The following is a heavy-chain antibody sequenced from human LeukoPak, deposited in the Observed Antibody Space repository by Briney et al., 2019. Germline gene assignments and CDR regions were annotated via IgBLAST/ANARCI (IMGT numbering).Heavy chain of an antibody. CDR2: ISYDGSNK. V-gene: IGHV3-30*18. Sequence: PGRSLRLSCAASGFTFSSYGMHWVRQAPGKGLEWVAVISYDGSNKYYADSVKGRFTISRDNSKNTLYLQMNSLRAEDTAVYYCAKDRGRRGDWYFDLWGRGSLVTVSS. D-gene: IGHD3-16*01. J-gene: IGHJ2*01. CDR1: GFTFSSYG. CDR3: AKDRGRRGDWYFDL.